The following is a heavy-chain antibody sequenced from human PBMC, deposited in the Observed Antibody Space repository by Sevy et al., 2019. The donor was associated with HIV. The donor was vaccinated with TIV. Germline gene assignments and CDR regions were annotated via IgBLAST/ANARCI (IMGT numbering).Heavy chain of an antibody. CDR1: GFTFSSYG. D-gene: IGHD2-2*01. V-gene: IGHV3-30*03. CDR2: ISYDGSNK. J-gene: IGHJ4*02. CDR3: ASAGEYQSAAPFFDY. Sequence: GGSLRLSCAASGFTFSSYGMHWVRQAPGKGLEWVAVISYDGSNKYYADSVKGRFTISRDNSKNTLYLQMNSLRAEDTAVYYCASAGEYQSAAPFFDYWGQGTLVTVSS.